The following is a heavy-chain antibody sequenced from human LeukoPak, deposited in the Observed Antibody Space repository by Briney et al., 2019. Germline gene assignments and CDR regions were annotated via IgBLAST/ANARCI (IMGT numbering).Heavy chain of an antibody. J-gene: IGHJ5*02. CDR2: IYHSGST. V-gene: IGHV4-38-2*02. CDR1: GYSISSGYY. CDR3: ARATVVPTGWFDP. D-gene: IGHD1-1*01. Sequence: SETLSLTCTVSGYSISSGYYWGWIRQPPGKGLEWIGSIYHSGSTYYNPSLKSRVTISLDTSKNQFSLKLTSVTAADTAVYYCARATVVPTGWFDPWGQGTLVIVSS.